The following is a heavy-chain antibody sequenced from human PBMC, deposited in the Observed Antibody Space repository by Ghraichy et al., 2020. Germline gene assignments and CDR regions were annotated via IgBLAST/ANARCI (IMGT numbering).Heavy chain of an antibody. CDR1: GFTVSSNY. J-gene: IGHJ6*02. Sequence: GGSLRLSCAASGFTVSSNYMSWVRQAPGKGLEWVSVIYSGGSTYYADSVKGRFTISRDNSKNTLYLQMNSLRAEDTTVYYCARTRRDRDRYYYDSSGYYWMDVWGQGTTVTVSS. V-gene: IGHV3-53*01. CDR2: IYSGGST. D-gene: IGHD3-22*01. CDR3: ARTRRDRDRYYYDSSGYYWMDV.